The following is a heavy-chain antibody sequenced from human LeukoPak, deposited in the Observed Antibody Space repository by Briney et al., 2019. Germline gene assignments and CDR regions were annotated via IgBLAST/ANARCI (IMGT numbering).Heavy chain of an antibody. J-gene: IGHJ4*02. V-gene: IGHV3-7*01. CDR1: GFTFKSYW. CDR3: ARDQGEEFDF. D-gene: IGHD3-16*01. Sequence: GGSLRLSCAASGFTFKSYWMSWVRQAPGKGLEWVAIIRQDESEKYYVDSVKGRFTISRDNANNSLYLQMNSLRAEDTAVYYCARDQGEEFDFWGQGTLVTVSS. CDR2: IRQDESEK.